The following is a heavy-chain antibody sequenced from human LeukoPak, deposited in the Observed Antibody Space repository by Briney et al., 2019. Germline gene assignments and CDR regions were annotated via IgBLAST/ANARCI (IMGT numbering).Heavy chain of an antibody. CDR1: GYTFTIYD. D-gene: IGHD4-11*01. CDR2: MNPNSGNT. V-gene: IGHV1-8*01. J-gene: IGHJ6*02. Sequence: GASVKVSCKASGYTFTIYDINWVRQAPGQGLEWMGWMNPNSGNTGYAQKFQGRVTMTRNTSISTAYMELSSLRSEDTAVYYCAVMTTGLYYYYGMDVWGQGTTVTVSS. CDR3: AVMTTGLYYYYGMDV.